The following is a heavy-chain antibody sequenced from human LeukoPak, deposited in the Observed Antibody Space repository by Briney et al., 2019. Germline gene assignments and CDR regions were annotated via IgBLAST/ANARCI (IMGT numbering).Heavy chain of an antibody. V-gene: IGHV3-23*01. CDR1: GFTFINYA. CDR3: AKGGYGDYEAVDI. D-gene: IGHD4-17*01. CDR2: ISGSGGNT. J-gene: IGHJ3*02. Sequence: GGSLRLSCAASGFTFINYAMNWVRQAPGEGLEWVSSISGSGGNTYYADSVKGRFTISRDNSKITLYLQMNSLRGEDTAAYYCAKGGYGDYEAVDIWGQGTMVTVSS.